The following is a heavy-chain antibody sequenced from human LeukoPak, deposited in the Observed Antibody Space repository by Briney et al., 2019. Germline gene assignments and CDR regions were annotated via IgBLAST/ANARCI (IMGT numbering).Heavy chain of an antibody. J-gene: IGHJ5*02. Sequence: GGSLRLSCAASGFTFSSYSMNWVRQAPGKGLEWVSSISSSSSYIYYADSVKGRFTISRDNAKNSLYLQMNSLRAEDTAVYYCARTPDDYDILTSYYRTENWFDPWGQGTLVTVSS. V-gene: IGHV3-21*01. CDR2: ISSSSSYI. D-gene: IGHD3-9*01. CDR1: GFTFSSYS. CDR3: ARTPDDYDILTSYYRTENWFDP.